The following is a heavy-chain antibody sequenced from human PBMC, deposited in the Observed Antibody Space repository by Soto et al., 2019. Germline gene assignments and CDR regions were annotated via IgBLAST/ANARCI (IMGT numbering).Heavy chain of an antibody. CDR1: GGIFSTYA. V-gene: IGHV1-69*01. D-gene: IGHD3-10*01. Sequence: QVHLVQSGAEVKKPGSSVKVSCKASGGIFSTYAISWLRQAPGQGLEWMGGIIPLFGTPNYAQRFQGRVTITADESTSTAYMELRRLRSEDTAVYYCARDRDDYGSGNYYNRIDFWGQGTLVTVSS. CDR3: ARDRDDYGSGNYYNRIDF. J-gene: IGHJ4*02. CDR2: IIPLFGTP.